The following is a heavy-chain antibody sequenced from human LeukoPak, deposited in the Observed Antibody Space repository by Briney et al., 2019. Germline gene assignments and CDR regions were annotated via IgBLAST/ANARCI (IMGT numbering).Heavy chain of an antibody. J-gene: IGHJ4*02. CDR2: ISSSSSYI. CDR1: GFTFSSYS. CDR3: AREGSGSSIDY. D-gene: IGHD3-10*01. V-gene: IGHV3-21*01. Sequence: GGSLRLSCAASGFTFSSYSMNWVRQAPGKGLEWVSSISSSSSYIYYADSVKGRFPIYRDNAKNSLYLQMNSLRAEDTAVYYCAREGSGSSIDYWGQGTLVTVSS.